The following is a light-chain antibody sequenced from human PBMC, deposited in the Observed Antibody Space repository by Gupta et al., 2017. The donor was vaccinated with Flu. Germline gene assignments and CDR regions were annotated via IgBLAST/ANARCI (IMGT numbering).Light chain of an antibody. CDR3: QQSYSDPQAT. Sequence: DRVTITCRTSQNIGIALIWCQQRPGKAPKLLIYAASTLQPGVPSRFVGSGSGTDFTLTISSLQLEEFATYHCQQSYSDPQATCGQRTKLEIK. J-gene: IGKJ2*01. CDR2: AAS. V-gene: IGKV1-39*01. CDR1: QNIGIA.